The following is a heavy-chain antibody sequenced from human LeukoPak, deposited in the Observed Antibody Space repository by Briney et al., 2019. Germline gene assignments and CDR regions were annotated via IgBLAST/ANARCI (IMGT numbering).Heavy chain of an antibody. J-gene: IGHJ4*02. CDR1: GYTFTGYY. D-gene: IGHD1-1*01. CDR3: ARIRFSGTTRSTNFDY. Sequence: ASVKVSCKASGYTFTGYYMHCVRQAPGQGLEWMGRINPNSGGTNYAQKFQGRVTMTRDTSISTAYMELSRLRSDGTAVYYCARIRFSGTTRSTNFDYWGQGTLVTVSS. V-gene: IGHV1-2*06. CDR2: INPNSGGT.